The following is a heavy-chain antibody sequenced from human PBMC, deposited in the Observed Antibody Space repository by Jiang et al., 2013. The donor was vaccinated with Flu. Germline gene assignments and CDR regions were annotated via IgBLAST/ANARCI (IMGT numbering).Heavy chain of an antibody. J-gene: IGHJ4*02. CDR3: ARDADLGSGWYRRSFDY. CDR2: IWYDGTNK. CDR1: GFTFSNYG. V-gene: IGHV3-33*01. D-gene: IGHD6-19*01. Sequence: QLLESGGGVVQPGRSLRLSCAASGFTFSNYGMHWVRQAPGKGLEWVAIIWYDGTNKYYADSMKGRFTISRDNSKNTLYLQMNSLRVDDTALYYCARDADLGSGWYRRSFDYWGQGTLVTVSS.